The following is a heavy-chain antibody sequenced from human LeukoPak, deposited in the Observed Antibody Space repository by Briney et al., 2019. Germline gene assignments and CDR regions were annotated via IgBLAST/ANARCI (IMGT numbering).Heavy chain of an antibody. CDR3: ASGGDILTGYYNGPSYNWFDP. CDR1: GGTFSSYA. V-gene: IGHV1-69*06. CDR2: IIIPISGAT. Sequence: GSSVKVSCKASGGTFSSYAISWVRQAPGQGLEWMGGIIIPISGATNYAQKFQGRVTITADKSTSTAYMELSSLRSEDTAVYFCASGGDILTGYYNGPSYNWFDPWGQGTLATVSS. D-gene: IGHD3-9*01. J-gene: IGHJ5*02.